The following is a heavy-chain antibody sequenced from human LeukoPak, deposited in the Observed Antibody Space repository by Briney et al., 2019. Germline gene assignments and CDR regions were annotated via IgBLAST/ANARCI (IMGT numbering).Heavy chain of an antibody. CDR3: ATGYLAAAGSGYFDY. Sequence: SETLFLTCTVSGGSISSYYWSWIRQPPGKGLEWIGYIYYSGSTNYNPSLKSRVTISVDTSKNQFSLKLSSVTAADTAVYYCATGYLAAAGSGYFDYWGQGTLVTVSS. CDR1: GGSISSYY. D-gene: IGHD6-13*01. J-gene: IGHJ4*02. CDR2: IYYSGST. V-gene: IGHV4-59*01.